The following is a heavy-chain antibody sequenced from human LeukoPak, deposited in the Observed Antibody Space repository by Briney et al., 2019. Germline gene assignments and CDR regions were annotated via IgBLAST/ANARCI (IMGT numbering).Heavy chain of an antibody. V-gene: IGHV3-21*01. CDR1: GITFSNYN. CDR3: ARDSDIVTGSKSHFDY. Sequence: GGSLRLSCAAPGITFSNYNMNWVRQAPGKGLEWISAITSSSSYTFYADSVKGRFTISRDNAQNSLYLQMNSLRVEDTAIYYCARDSDIVTGSKSHFDYWGQGTLVTVSS. CDR2: ITSSSSYT. J-gene: IGHJ4*02. D-gene: IGHD3-9*01.